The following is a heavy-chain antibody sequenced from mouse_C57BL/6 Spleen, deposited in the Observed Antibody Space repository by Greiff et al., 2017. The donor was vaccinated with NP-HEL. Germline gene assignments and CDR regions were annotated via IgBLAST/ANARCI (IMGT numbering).Heavy chain of an antibody. CDR3: ARNGYYYGSGFDY. Sequence: EVQLQQSGPELVKPGASVKISCKASGYTFTDYYMNWVKQSHGKSLEWIGDINPNNGGTSYNQKFKGKATLTVDKSSSTAYMELRSLTSEDSAVYYCARNGYYYGSGFDYWGQGTTLTVSS. V-gene: IGHV1-26*01. D-gene: IGHD1-1*01. CDR2: INPNNGGT. CDR1: GYTFTDYY. J-gene: IGHJ2*01.